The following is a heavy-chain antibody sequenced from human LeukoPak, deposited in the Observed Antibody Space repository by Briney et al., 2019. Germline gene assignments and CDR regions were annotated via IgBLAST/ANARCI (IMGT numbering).Heavy chain of an antibody. J-gene: IGHJ4*02. CDR3: ATLTTMST. D-gene: IGHD4-17*01. Sequence: PSETLSLTCSVSGASIGGSSHYWAWIRQPPGKGPEWIGSIYYSGSTYYNPSLKSRVTISVDTSQNQFSLKLILLTVADTAVYYCATLTTMSTWGQGTLVTVSS. CDR2: IYYSGST. V-gene: IGHV4-39*01. CDR1: GASIGGSSHY.